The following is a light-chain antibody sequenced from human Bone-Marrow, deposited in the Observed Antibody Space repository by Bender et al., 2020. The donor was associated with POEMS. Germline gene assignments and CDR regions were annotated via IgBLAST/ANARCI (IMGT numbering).Light chain of an antibody. CDR1: KLGNQF. Sequence: SYELTQPPTVSVSLGQTATITCSEDKLGNQFVSWYQVRPGQSPRLVINQDSKRPAEIPERFSGSNSGNTATLTISGTQGMDEADYYCQAWGSGTVVFGGGTKLIVL. V-gene: IGLV3-1*01. CDR2: QDS. J-gene: IGLJ2*01. CDR3: QAWGSGTVV.